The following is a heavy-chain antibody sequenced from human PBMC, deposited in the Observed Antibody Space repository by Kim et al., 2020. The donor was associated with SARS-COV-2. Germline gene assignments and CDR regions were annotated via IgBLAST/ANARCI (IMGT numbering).Heavy chain of an antibody. D-gene: IGHD6-19*01. CDR1: GFIFSTYA. J-gene: IGHJ4*02. CDR2: ISGPGSST. CDR3: AKDRLVSGSDY. V-gene: IGHV3-23*01. Sequence: GGSLRLSCAASGFIFSTYAMSWVRQAPGKGLEWFSTISGPGSSTYYADSVKGRFTISRDNSKNTLYLQMNSLRAEDTAIYYCAKDRLVSGSDYWGQGTLVTVSS.